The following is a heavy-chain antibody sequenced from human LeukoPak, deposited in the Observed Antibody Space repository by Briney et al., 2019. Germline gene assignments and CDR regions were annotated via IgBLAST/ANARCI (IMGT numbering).Heavy chain of an antibody. CDR1: GGSIHIGSQY. D-gene: IGHD2-15*01. J-gene: IGHJ4*02. CDR2: IYYSGSP. CDR3: AKLDGSGGNLVNL. Sequence: SETLSLLCTVSGGSIHIGSQYGAWVRQPPGKGLEWNGSIYYSGSPYYNPPLDNRVTIPIDTSKNHFSLKLSSLSAADTSVYYCAKLDGSGGNLVNLWGQGTLVSV. V-gene: IGHV4-39*02.